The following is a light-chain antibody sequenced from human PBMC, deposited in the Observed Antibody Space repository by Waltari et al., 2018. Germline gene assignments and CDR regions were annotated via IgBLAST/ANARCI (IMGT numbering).Light chain of an antibody. CDR1: QSISSY. CDR3: QQYYSYPVT. Sequence: DIQMTQSPSSLSASVGDRVTITCRASQSISSYLNWYQQKPGKAPKLLIYAASSLQSGVPSRFSGSGSGTDFTLTISSLQPEDFATYYCQQYYSYPVTFGPGTKVEIK. J-gene: IGKJ3*01. V-gene: IGKV1-39*01. CDR2: AAS.